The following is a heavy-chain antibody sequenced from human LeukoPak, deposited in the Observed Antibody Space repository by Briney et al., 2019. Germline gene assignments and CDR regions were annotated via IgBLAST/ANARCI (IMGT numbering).Heavy chain of an antibody. Sequence: SETLSLTCTVSGGSISSYYWSWIRQPPGKGLEWIGEINHSGSTNYNPSLKSRVTISVDTSKNQFSLKLSSVTAADTAVYYCARGGIVVVVAASPHFDYWGQGTLVTVSS. CDR2: INHSGST. J-gene: IGHJ4*02. V-gene: IGHV4-34*01. D-gene: IGHD2-15*01. CDR3: ARGGIVVVVAASPHFDY. CDR1: GGSISSYY.